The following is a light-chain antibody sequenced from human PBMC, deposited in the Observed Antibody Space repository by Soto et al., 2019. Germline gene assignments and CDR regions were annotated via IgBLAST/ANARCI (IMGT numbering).Light chain of an antibody. V-gene: IGKV4-1*01. CDR3: QQYYSTPYT. CDR1: QSVLYSSNNKNY. Sequence: DIVMTQSPDSLAVSLGERATINCKSSQSVLYSSNNKNYLAWYQQKPGQPPKLLIYWASTRESGVPDRLSGSGSATDFSRTIGSLQAEDVAVYYCQQYYSTPYTFGQGTKLEIK. CDR2: WAS. J-gene: IGKJ2*01.